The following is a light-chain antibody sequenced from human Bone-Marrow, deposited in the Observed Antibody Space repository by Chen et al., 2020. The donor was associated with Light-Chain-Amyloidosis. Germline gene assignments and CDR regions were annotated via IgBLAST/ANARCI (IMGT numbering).Light chain of an antibody. V-gene: IGLV3-1*01. CDR1: KLGDRY. CDR3: QAWDTSSAP. Sequence: SYELTQPPSLSVSPGQPARITCSGEKLGDRYACWYQQKPGQSPVLVIQQDNKRPSGIPERFSGSTSGNIATLTISGTQTEDEAVYYCQAWDTSSAPFGGGTKLTV. CDR2: QDN. J-gene: IGLJ2*01.